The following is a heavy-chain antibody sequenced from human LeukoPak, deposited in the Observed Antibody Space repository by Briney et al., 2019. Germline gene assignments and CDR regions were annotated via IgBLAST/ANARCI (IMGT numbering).Heavy chain of an antibody. J-gene: IGHJ4*02. Sequence: GGTLRLSCAGSGFTFNNYAMSWVRRAPRKGLEWVSTIMIGGDGKHYADSVKGRFTISRDRSESTLYLQMNGLRADDTAVYYCVRAAPRDCSPASCSLFDTWGQGTLVTVSS. CDR1: GFTFNNYA. CDR2: IMIGGDGK. D-gene: IGHD2-2*01. CDR3: VRAAPRDCSPASCSLFDT. V-gene: IGHV3-23*01.